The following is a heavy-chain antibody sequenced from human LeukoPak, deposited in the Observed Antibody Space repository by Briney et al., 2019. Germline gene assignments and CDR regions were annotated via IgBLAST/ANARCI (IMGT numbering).Heavy chain of an antibody. CDR1: GFTFSIYW. J-gene: IGHJ4*02. CDR3: ARVRLGYCSSVTCYGVDH. CDR2: INQEGSEQ. V-gene: IGHV3-7*02. D-gene: IGHD2-2*01. Sequence: GGSLRLSCAASGFTFSIYWMSWVRQAPGKGLEWVANINQEGSEQYYVDSVKGRFTISRDNAKNSFYLQMNSLRAEDTAVYYCARVRLGYCSSVTCYGVDHWGQGTLVTVSS.